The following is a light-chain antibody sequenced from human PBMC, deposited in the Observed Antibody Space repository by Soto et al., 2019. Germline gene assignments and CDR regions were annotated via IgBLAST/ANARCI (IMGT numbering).Light chain of an antibody. Sequence: EIVMTQSPATLSVSPGERATLSCRASRSVSSNLAWYQQKPGQAPRLLIYGASTRATGIPDRFSGSGSGTDFTLPISRLEPEDFAAYYCQQYGSSPPITFGQGTRLEIK. J-gene: IGKJ5*01. CDR2: GAS. CDR1: RSVSSN. V-gene: IGKV3-20*01. CDR3: QQYGSSPPIT.